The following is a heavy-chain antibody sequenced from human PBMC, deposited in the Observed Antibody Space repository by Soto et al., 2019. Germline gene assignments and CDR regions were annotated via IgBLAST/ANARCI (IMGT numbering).Heavy chain of an antibody. V-gene: IGHV3-48*03. Sequence: HLGGSLRLSCVASGFMFSGYEMNWVRQAPGKGLEWVAYISKSGTTKYYADSVKGRFTISRDTAKNTIYLQMNSLRVDDTAAYYCARVGNIDLPYWGQGTLVTVSS. D-gene: IGHD7-27*01. CDR3: ARVGNIDLPY. J-gene: IGHJ4*02. CDR2: ISKSGTTK. CDR1: GFMFSGYE.